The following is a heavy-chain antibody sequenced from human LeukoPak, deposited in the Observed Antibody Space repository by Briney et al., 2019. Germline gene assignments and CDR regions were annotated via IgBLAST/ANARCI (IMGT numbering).Heavy chain of an antibody. CDR1: GGSFSGYY. J-gene: IGHJ4*02. D-gene: IGHD3-10*01. Sequence: SETLSLTCAVYGGSFSGYYWSWIRQPPGKGLEWIGEINDVGSTNYNPSLKSRVTISVDTSKKQFSLNLSSVTAADTAVYYCARDWGYYYGSGSSSLFFDYWGQGTLVTVSS. CDR2: INDVGST. V-gene: IGHV4-34*01. CDR3: ARDWGYYYGSGSSSLFFDY.